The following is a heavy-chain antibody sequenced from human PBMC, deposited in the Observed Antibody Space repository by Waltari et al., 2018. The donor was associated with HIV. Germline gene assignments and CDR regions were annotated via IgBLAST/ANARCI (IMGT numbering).Heavy chain of an antibody. Sequence: QLQLQESGPGLVKPSETLSLTCTVSGGSISSSSYYWGWIRQPPGKGLEWIGSIYYSGSTYYNPSLKSRVTISVDTSKNQFSLKLSSVTAADTAVYYCARVGHLTGYYVFRPGYFDYWGQGTLVTVSS. CDR2: IYYSGST. J-gene: IGHJ4*02. V-gene: IGHV4-39*07. CDR3: ARVGHLTGYYVFRPGYFDY. CDR1: GGSISSSSYY. D-gene: IGHD3-9*01.